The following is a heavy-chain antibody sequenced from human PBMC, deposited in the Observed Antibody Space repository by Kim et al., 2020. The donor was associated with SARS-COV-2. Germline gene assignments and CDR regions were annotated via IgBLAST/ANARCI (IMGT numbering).Heavy chain of an antibody. J-gene: IGHJ4*02. CDR2: YTSGRT. Sequence: YTSGRTNYNPSLHSRVTMSVDMSKNQFSLKLSSVTAADTAVYYCASALGHWGQGTLVTVSS. CDR3: ASALGH. V-gene: IGHV4-4*07. D-gene: IGHD3-16*02.